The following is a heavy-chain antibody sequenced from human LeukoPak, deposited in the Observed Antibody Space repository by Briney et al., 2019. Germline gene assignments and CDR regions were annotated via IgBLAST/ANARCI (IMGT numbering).Heavy chain of an antibody. Sequence: PSETLSLTCTVSGGSISSGSYYWSWIRQPAGKGLEWIGRIYTSGSTNYNPSLKSRVTISVDTSKNQFSLKLSSVTAADTAVYYCARDGEYNQNSSSWFNWFDPWGQGTLVTVSS. CDR1: GGSISSGSYY. J-gene: IGHJ5*02. CDR2: IYTSGST. CDR3: ARDGEYNQNSSSWFNWFDP. D-gene: IGHD6-13*01. V-gene: IGHV4-61*02.